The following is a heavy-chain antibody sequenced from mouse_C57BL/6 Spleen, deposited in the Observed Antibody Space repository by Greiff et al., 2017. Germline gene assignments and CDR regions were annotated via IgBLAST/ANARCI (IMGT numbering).Heavy chain of an antibody. Sequence: VQLQQSGPELVKPGDSVKISCKASGYSFTGSFMHWVMQSHGQSLAWIGRLHPYNGDTFYNQQFKGKATLTVDKSSSTAHMELRSLTSEDSAVYYSAIGTTVVAYYFDYWGQGTTLTVSA. V-gene: IGHV1-20*01. CDR3: AIGTTVVAYYFDY. J-gene: IGHJ2*01. CDR2: LHPYNGDT. D-gene: IGHD1-1*01. CDR1: GYSFTGSF.